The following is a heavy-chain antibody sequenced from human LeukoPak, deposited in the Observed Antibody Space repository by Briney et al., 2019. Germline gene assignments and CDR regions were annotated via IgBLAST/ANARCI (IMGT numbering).Heavy chain of an antibody. V-gene: IGHV3-23*01. D-gene: IGHD3-3*01. J-gene: IGHJ4*02. CDR2: ISGSDDST. Sequence: GGSLRLSCAASGFTFSSYAMSWVRQAPGKGLEWVPTISGSDDSTYYANSVKGRFTISRDNSKKTLYLQMNSLRAENTAVYYCAKDEWLLIYWGQGTLVTVSS. CDR1: GFTFSSYA. CDR3: AKDEWLLIY.